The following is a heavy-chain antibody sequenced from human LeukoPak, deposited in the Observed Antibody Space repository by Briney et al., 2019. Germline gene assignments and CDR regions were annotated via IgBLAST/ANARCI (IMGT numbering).Heavy chain of an antibody. CDR3: ARDFSLRFLEWLNYYYYGMDV. Sequence: SVKVSCKASGGTFSSYAISWVRQAPGQGLEWMGRFIPILGIANYAQKFQGRVTITADKSTSTAYMELSSLRSEDTAVYYCARDFSLRFLEWLNYYYYGMDVWGQGTTVTVSS. CDR2: FIPILGIA. V-gene: IGHV1-69*04. J-gene: IGHJ6*02. CDR1: GGTFSSYA. D-gene: IGHD3-3*01.